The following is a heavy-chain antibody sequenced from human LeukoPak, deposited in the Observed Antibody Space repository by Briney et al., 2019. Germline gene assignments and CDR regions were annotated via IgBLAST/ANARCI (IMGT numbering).Heavy chain of an antibody. J-gene: IGHJ4*02. Sequence: PGGSLRLSCAASGFTFSSYWMSWVRQAPGRGLEWVGFIRSKAYGGTTEYAASVKGRFTISRDDSKSIAYLQMDSLKTEDTAVYYCTRDYGDYKGDYWGQGTLVTVSS. CDR3: TRDYGDYKGDY. CDR1: GFTFSSYW. D-gene: IGHD4-17*01. V-gene: IGHV3-49*04. CDR2: IRSKAYGGTT.